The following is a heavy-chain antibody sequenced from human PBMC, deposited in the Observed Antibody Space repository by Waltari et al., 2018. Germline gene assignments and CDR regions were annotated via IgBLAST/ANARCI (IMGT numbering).Heavy chain of an antibody. J-gene: IGHJ4*02. CDR1: GFTGSSHY. V-gene: IGHV3-53*01. CDR3: ARDPSLRY. Sequence: EVQLVESGGGLIQPGGSLRLSCAASGFTGSSHYMGWVRQAPGKGLDWVSVIYSGGSTYYADSVKGRFTISRDNSKNTLYLQMNSLRAEDTAVYYCARDPSLRYWGQGTLVTVSS. CDR2: IYSGGST.